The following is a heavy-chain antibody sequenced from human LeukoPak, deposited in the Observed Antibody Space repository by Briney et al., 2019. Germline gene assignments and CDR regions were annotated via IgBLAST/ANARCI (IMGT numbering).Heavy chain of an antibody. CDR1: GFTFSSYG. CDR3: AKDRDIVVVPAASFFDY. Sequence: QPGGSLRLSCAASGFTFSSYGMHWVRQAPGKGLERVAVISYDESNKYYADSVKGRFTISRDNSKNTLYLQMNSLRAEDTAVYYCAKDRDIVVVPAASFFDYWGQGTLVTVSS. J-gene: IGHJ4*02. CDR2: ISYDESNK. D-gene: IGHD2-2*01. V-gene: IGHV3-30*18.